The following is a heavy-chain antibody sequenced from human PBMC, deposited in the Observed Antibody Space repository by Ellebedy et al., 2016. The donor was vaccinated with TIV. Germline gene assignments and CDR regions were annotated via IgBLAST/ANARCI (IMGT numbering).Heavy chain of an antibody. CDR1: RYTLTELS. CDR2: FDPEDGET. Sequence: ASVKVSXKVSRYTLTELSMHWVRQAPGKGLEWMGGFDPEDGETIYAQKFQGRVTMTEDTSTDTAYMELSSLRSEDTAVYYCATVRLLQLWSQYYFDYWGQGTLVTVSS. J-gene: IGHJ4*02. V-gene: IGHV1-24*01. D-gene: IGHD5-18*01. CDR3: ATVRLLQLWSQYYFDY.